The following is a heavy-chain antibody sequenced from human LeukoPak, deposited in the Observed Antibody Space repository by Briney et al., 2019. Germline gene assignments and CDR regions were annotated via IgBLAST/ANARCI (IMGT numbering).Heavy chain of an antibody. CDR2: ISYSGST. V-gene: IGHV4-61*01. J-gene: IGHJ4*02. CDR3: AREKRAEWNFDY. Sequence: PSETLSLTCTVSGGSVSSGSYYLSWIRQPPGKGLEWIGFISYSGSTNYSPSLKSRVTISVDTSKNQFSLNLSSVTAADTAVYYCAREKRAEWNFDYWGQGTLVTVSS. CDR1: GGSVSSGSYY. D-gene: IGHD3-3*01.